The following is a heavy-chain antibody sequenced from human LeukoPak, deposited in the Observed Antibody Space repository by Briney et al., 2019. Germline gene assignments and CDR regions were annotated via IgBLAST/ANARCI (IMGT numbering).Heavy chain of an antibody. CDR3: ARAPNKNWFDP. J-gene: IGHJ5*02. CDR1: GFTFDDYA. Sequence: GRSLRLSCAASGFTFDDYAMHWVRQAPGKGLEWVSGISWNSGSIGYADSVKGRFTISRDNAKNSLYLQMNSLRAEDTAVYYCARAPNKNWFDPWGQGTLVTVSS. CDR2: ISWNSGSI. V-gene: IGHV3-9*01. D-gene: IGHD1/OR15-1a*01.